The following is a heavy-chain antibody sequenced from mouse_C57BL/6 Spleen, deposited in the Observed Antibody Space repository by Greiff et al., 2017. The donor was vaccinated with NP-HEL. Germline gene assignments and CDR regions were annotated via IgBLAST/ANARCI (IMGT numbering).Heavy chain of an antibody. CDR2: ISSGSSTI. Sequence: EVHLVESGGGLVKPGGSLKLSCAASGFTFSDYGMHWVRQAPEKGLEWVAYISSGSSTIYYADTVKGRFTISRDNATNTLFLQMTSLRSEETAMYYCARPNYSYYYAMDYWGQGTSVTVSS. CDR3: ARPNYSYYYAMDY. J-gene: IGHJ4*01. CDR1: GFTFSDYG. D-gene: IGHD1-1*01. V-gene: IGHV5-17*01.